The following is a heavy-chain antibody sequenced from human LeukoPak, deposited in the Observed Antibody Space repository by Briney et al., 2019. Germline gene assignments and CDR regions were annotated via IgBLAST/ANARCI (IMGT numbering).Heavy chain of an antibody. V-gene: IGHV4-38-2*02. Sequence: SETLSLTCTVSGYSISTGYYWDWIRPPPGKGLEWIGTFYHGGSTYYNPSLKSRVTISVDTSKNQFSLNLTSVTAADTAVYYCARTDKYGWYDILTGYNYFDYWGQGTLVTVSS. CDR1: GYSISTGYY. CDR2: FYHGGST. D-gene: IGHD3-9*01. CDR3: ARTDKYGWYDILTGYNYFDY. J-gene: IGHJ4*02.